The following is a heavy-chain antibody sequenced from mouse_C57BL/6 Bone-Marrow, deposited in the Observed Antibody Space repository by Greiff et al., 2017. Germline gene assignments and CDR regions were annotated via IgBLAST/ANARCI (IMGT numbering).Heavy chain of an antibody. Sequence: VQLQQSGAELVRPGASVKLSCTASGFNIKDDYMHWVKQRPEQGLEWIGWIDPENGDTEYASKFQGKATITADTSSNTAYLQLSSLTSEDTAVYSCTLDGYSHWYFDVWGTGTTVTVSS. CDR3: TLDGYSHWYFDV. V-gene: IGHV14-4*01. CDR1: GFNIKDDY. J-gene: IGHJ1*03. D-gene: IGHD2-3*01. CDR2: IDPENGDT.